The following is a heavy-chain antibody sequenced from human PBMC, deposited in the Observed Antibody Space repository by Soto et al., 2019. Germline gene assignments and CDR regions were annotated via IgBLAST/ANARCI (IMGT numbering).Heavy chain of an antibody. CDR2: ISGSGGST. V-gene: IGHV3-23*01. CDR1: GFTFSSYA. Sequence: GGSLRLSCAASGFTFSSYAMSWVRQSPGKGLEWVSAISGSGGSTYYADSVKGRFTISRDNSKNTLYLQMNSLRAEDTAVYYCAKDSGSYYYYGMDVWGQGTTVTVSS. CDR3: AKDSGSYYYYGMDV. J-gene: IGHJ6*02. D-gene: IGHD5-12*01.